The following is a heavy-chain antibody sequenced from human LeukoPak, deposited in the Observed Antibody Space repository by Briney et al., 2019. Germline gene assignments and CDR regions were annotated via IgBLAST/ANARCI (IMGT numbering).Heavy chain of an antibody. CDR1: GGSISSSHYF. CDR2: ISYSGST. J-gene: IGHJ6*03. D-gene: IGHD1-26*01. CDR3: ARDGRGSGWELVFGANDYFYMDV. Sequence: SEILSLTCTVSGGSISSSHYFWGWIRQSPGKGLEWIGSISYSGSTHYNPSLKSRVTFSVDTSTNQFSLKLSSVTAADTAVYYCARDGRGSGWELVFGANDYFYMDVWGKGTTVTVSS. V-gene: IGHV4-39*07.